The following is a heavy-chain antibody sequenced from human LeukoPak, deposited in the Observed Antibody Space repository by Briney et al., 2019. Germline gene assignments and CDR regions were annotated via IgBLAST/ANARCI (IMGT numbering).Heavy chain of an antibody. CDR2: IYPGDSDT. CDR3: ARTGIVDTGLGSH. V-gene: IGHV5-51*01. Sequence: KTGESLKISCKGSGYSFSNYWIGWVRQMPGKGLEWMGIIYPGDSDTRYSPSFQGQVTISADKSISTAYLQWSSLKASDTAIYYCARTGIVDTGLGSHWGQGTLVTVSS. D-gene: IGHD5-18*01. J-gene: IGHJ4*02. CDR1: GYSFSNYW.